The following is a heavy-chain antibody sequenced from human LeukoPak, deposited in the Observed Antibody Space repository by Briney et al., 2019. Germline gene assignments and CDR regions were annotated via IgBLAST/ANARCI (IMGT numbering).Heavy chain of an antibody. D-gene: IGHD2-2*02. CDR3: ARESGGNTPYYFDS. CDR2: ISYDDGSNK. J-gene: IGHJ4*02. V-gene: IGHV3-30*04. Sequence: GGSLRLSCAASGFTFSSYALHWVRQAPGKGLKWVAVISYDDGSNKYYADSVKGRFTISRDNSKNTLYLQMNSLRTEDTAVYYCARESGGNTPYYFDSWGQGTLVTVSS. CDR1: GFTFSSYA.